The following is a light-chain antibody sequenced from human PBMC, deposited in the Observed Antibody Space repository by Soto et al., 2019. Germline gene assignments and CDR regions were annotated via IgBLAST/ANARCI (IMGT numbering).Light chain of an antibody. CDR2: GAS. CDR3: QQYGSSSSWT. J-gene: IGKJ1*01. CDR1: QSVSNSY. Sequence: EIVLTQSPGTLSLSPGERATLSCRASQSVSNSYLAWYQQRPGQAPRLLIYGASTRATGIPDRFSGSGSETVFTLTIARLEPEDFAVYYCQQYGSSSSWTFGQGTNVEIK. V-gene: IGKV3-20*01.